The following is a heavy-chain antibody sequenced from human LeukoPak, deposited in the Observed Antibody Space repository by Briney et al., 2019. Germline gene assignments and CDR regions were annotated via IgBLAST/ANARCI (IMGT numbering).Heavy chain of an antibody. CDR3: ARVPRGYYDSSGYYYYYYYMDV. Sequence: PSETLSLTCTVSGGSISSYYWSWVRQPPGEGLEGIGYIYYSGSTNYNPSLKSRVTISVDTSKNQFSLKLSSVTAADTAVYYCARVPRGYYDSSGYYYYYYYMDVWGKGTTVTVSS. CDR2: IYYSGST. J-gene: IGHJ6*03. D-gene: IGHD3-22*01. V-gene: IGHV4-59*01. CDR1: GGSISSYY.